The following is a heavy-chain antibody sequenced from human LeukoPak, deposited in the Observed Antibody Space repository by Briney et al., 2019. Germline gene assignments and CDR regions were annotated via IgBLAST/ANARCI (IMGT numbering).Heavy chain of an antibody. CDR3: ANDFWSSRIY. D-gene: IGHD3-3*01. CDR1: GFSFSSYG. V-gene: IGHV3-30*02. J-gene: IGHJ4*02. CDR2: IRHDGSDE. Sequence: PGGSLRLSCAASGFSFSSYGMHWVRQTPGRGLEWVTFIRHDGSDEFYADSVKGRFSISRDNSKNTLYLQMNSLRVEDTAVYYCANDFWSSRIYWGQGTLVTVSS.